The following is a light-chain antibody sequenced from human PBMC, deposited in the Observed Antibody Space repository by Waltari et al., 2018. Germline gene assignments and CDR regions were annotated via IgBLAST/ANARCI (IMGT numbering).Light chain of an antibody. CDR1: GGSIASDY. CDR2: ANF. V-gene: IGLV6-57*04. J-gene: IGLJ2*01. Sequence: FLLTQPHSVSESPGKTITISCTRSGGSIASDYVQWYQQRPGSAHTTVIFANFQRPSAVPCRFSGSIDSSSNSASLIISGLKTEDEADYYCQSSDNNTVFFGGGTRLTVL. CDR3: QSSDNNTVF.